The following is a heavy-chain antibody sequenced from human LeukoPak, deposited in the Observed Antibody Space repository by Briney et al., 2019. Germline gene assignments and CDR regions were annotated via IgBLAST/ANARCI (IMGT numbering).Heavy chain of an antibody. D-gene: IGHD2-15*01. CDR3: ASRDCSGGRCHFAGADPFDY. CDR1: GGSISSYY. J-gene: IGHJ4*02. Sequence: SETLSLTCTVSGGSISSYYWSWIRQHPGKGLEWIGYIYYSGSTNYNPSLKSRVTISVDTSKNQFSLKLSSVTAADTAVYYCASRDCSGGRCHFAGADPFDYWGQGTLVTVSS. V-gene: IGHV4-59*01. CDR2: IYYSGST.